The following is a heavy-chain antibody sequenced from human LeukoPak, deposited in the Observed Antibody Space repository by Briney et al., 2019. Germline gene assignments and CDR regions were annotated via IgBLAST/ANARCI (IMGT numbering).Heavy chain of an antibody. Sequence: EGSLRLSCAASGFTFSDYWIHWVRQAPGKGLVWVSRINTDGSITNYANSVKGRFSISRDNAKNTLYLQMSSLRAEDTAVYYCARDRGPRTGFMVREAYDYWGQRTLVTVSS. J-gene: IGHJ4*02. V-gene: IGHV3-74*01. CDR3: ARDRGPRTGFMVREAYDY. CDR2: INTDGSIT. D-gene: IGHD3-10*01. CDR1: GFTFSDYW.